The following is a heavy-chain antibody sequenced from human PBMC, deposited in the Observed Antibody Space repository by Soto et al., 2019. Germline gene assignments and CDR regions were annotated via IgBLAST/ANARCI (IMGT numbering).Heavy chain of an antibody. CDR2: INPSGGST. CDR1: GYTFTSYY. D-gene: IGHD3-22*01. V-gene: IGHV1-46*01. Sequence: WASVKVSCQASGYTFTSYYMHWVRQAPGQGLEWMGIINPSGGSTSYAPRFQGRVTMTRDTSTSTVYMELCSLTSEDTAVYYCARDHLDRYSYDSSGYYPPDYWGQGTLVTVSS. J-gene: IGHJ4*02. CDR3: ARDHLDRYSYDSSGYYPPDY.